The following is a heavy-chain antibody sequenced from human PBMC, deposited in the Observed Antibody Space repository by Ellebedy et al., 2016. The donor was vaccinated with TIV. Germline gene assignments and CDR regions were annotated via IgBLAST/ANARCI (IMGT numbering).Heavy chain of an antibody. CDR3: AVTMIVVGGDAFDI. D-gene: IGHD3-22*01. CDR2: MNPNSGNT. CDR1: GYTFTSYH. V-gene: IGHV1-8*01. J-gene: IGHJ3*02. Sequence: AASVTVSCKASGYTFTSYHIHWVRPATGQGLEWMGWMNPNSGNTAFAQKFQGRVTMTEDTSTDTAYMELSSLRSEDTAVYYCAVTMIVVGGDAFDIWGQGTLVTVSS.